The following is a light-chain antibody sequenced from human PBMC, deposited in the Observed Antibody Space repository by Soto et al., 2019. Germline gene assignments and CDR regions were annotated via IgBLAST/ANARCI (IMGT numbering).Light chain of an antibody. CDR2: KAS. CDR1: QSISNW. V-gene: IGKV1-5*03. J-gene: IGKJ1*01. Sequence: DIQMTQSPSSLSASVGDRVTFTCRASQSISNWLAWYQQKPGKAPKLLIYKASTLESGVPSRFSGSGSGTEFTLTISSLQSEDFAVYYCQQYNNWWTFGQGTKVDIK. CDR3: QQYNNWWT.